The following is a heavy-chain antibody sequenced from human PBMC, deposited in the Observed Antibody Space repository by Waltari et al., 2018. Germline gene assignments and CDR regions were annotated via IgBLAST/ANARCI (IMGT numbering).Heavy chain of an antibody. CDR1: GDRLTSYW. D-gene: IGHD1-26*01. Sequence: EVQLVQSGAAVKKPGEALKISCKGSGDRLTSYWNGCVRQMPGKGLEWMGIIYPGDSDTRYSPSFQGQVTISADKSISTAYLQWSSLKASDTAMYYCARAGRSYSAFDYWGQGTLVTVSS. V-gene: IGHV5-51*03. CDR3: ARAGRSYSAFDY. CDR2: IYPGDSDT. J-gene: IGHJ4*02.